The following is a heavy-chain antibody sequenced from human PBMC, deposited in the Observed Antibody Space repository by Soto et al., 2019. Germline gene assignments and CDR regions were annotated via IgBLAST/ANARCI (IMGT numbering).Heavy chain of an antibody. CDR1: GYSFTSYG. CDR2: ISTDNGNT. V-gene: IGHV1-18*01. J-gene: IGHJ6*02. Sequence: QVHLVQSGAEVRKPGASVKVSCKASGYSFTSYGISWVRQAPGQGLEWMGWISTDNGNTNYAHNLQGRVSMTIDPSTSTAYMERWSLGSDDTDVYYCARDVPDTSLFFSYYGMDVWGQGTTVTFSS. CDR3: ARDVPDTSLFFSYYGMDV. D-gene: IGHD2-21*01.